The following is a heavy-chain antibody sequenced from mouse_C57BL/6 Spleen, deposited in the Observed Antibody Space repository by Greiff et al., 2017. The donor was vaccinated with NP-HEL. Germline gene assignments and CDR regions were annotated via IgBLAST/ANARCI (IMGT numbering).Heavy chain of an antibody. CDR3: ARVGEGYYGGDYAMDY. J-gene: IGHJ4*01. CDR2: ISDGGSYT. Sequence: EVQLVESGGGLVKPGGSLKLSCAASGFTFSSYAMSWVRQTPEKRLEWVATISDGGSYTYYPDNVKGRFTISRDNAKNNLYLQMSHLKSEDTAMYYCARVGEGYYGGDYAMDYWGQGTSVTVSS. D-gene: IGHD1-1*01. CDR1: GFTFSSYA. V-gene: IGHV5-4*01.